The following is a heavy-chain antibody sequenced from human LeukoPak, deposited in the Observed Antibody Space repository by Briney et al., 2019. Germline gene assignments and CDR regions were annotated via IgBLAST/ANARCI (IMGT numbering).Heavy chain of an antibody. J-gene: IGHJ4*02. CDR1: GYTFTGYY. CDR2: INPNSGGT. D-gene: IGHD3-10*01. Sequence: ASVKVSCKASGYTFTGYYMHWVRQAPGQGLEWMGWINPNSGGTNYAQKFQGRVTMTRDTSISTAYMELSRLRSDDTAVYYCARGAVGWFGELLSPFFDYWGQGTLVTVSS. V-gene: IGHV1-2*02. CDR3: ARGAVGWFGELLSPFFDY.